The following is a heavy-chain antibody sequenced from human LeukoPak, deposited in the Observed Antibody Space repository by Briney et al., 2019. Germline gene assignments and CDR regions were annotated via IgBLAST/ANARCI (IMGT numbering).Heavy chain of an antibody. D-gene: IGHD3-3*01. V-gene: IGHV4-30-4*08. CDR1: GGSISSGDYY. Sequence: SETLSLTCTVSGGSISSGDYYSSWIRQPPGKGLEWIGYIYYSGSTYYNPSLKSRVTISVDTSKNQFSLKLSSVTAADTAVYYCARVCYDFWSGHYYFDYWGQGTLVTVSS. CDR3: ARVCYDFWSGHYYFDY. J-gene: IGHJ4*02. CDR2: IYYSGST.